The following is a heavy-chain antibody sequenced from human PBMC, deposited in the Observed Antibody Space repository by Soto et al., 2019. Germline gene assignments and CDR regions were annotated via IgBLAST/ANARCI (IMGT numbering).Heavy chain of an antibody. D-gene: IGHD1-1*01. CDR1: GGSITTGGRY. J-gene: IGHJ3*02. CDR3: AQALVFTGGDGFDI. V-gene: IGHV4-31*02. CDR2: IYYSGNT. Sequence: QVRLQEWGPGLVKPSQTLSLKCSVSGGSITTGGRYWSWIRQLPGKGLEWIGDIYYSGNTYYNASLQEGVTISVEAAKNQFSLKLSSVTAADTAVYYCAQALVFTGGDGFDIWGQGRLVTVSS.